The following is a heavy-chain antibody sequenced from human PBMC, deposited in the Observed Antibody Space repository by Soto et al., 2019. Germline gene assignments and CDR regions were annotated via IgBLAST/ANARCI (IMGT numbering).Heavy chain of an antibody. CDR2: IYYSGST. CDR1: GGPVSSGSYY. J-gene: IGHJ6*02. V-gene: IGHV4-61*01. Sequence: PSETLSLTCTVSGGPVSSGSYYWSWIRQPPGKGLEWIGYIYYSGSTNYNPSLKSRATISVDTSKNQFSLKLSSVTAADTAVYYCAREMDSSSSSYYYYYGMDVWGQGTTVTVSS. CDR3: AREMDSSSSSYYYYYGMDV. D-gene: IGHD6-6*01.